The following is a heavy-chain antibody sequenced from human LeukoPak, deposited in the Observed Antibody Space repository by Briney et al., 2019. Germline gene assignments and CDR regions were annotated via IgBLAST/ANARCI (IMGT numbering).Heavy chain of an antibody. Sequence: SETLSLTCTVSGGSISSSSYYWGWIRQPPGKGLEWIGSIYYSGSTYYNPSLKSRVTISVDTSKNQFSLKLSSVTAADTAVYYCARDPFGGYWGQGTLVTVSS. V-gene: IGHV4-39*07. J-gene: IGHJ4*02. CDR2: IYYSGST. D-gene: IGHD3-10*01. CDR3: ARDPFGGY. CDR1: GGSISSSSYY.